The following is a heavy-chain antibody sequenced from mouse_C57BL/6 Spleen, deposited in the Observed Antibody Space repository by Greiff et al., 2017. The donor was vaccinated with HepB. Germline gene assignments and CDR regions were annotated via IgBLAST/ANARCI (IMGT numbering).Heavy chain of an antibody. J-gene: IGHJ3*01. CDR2: IYPGGGYT. CDR3: ARGYDYDGGWFAY. D-gene: IGHD2-4*01. CDR1: GYTFTNYW. Sequence: QVQLKESGAELVRPGTSVKMSCKASGYTFTNYWIGWAKQRPGHGLEWIGDIYPGGGYTNYNEKFKGKATLTADKSSSTAYMQFSSLTSEDSAIYYCARGYDYDGGWFAYWGQGTLVTVSA. V-gene: IGHV1-63*01.